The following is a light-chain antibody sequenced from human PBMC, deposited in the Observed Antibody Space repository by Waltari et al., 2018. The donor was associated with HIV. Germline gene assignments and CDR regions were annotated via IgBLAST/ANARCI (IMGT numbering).Light chain of an antibody. V-gene: IGKV4-1*01. Sequence: DIVMTQSPDALTLSLGERATINCKSSRTILYNSNNKNYLAWYQHKPGQPPKLLIYWASTRESGVPDRFSGSGSGTDFTLTISNVQTEDMAVYYCQQYFNTPLTFGGGTKVEIK. J-gene: IGKJ4*01. CDR3: QQYFNTPLT. CDR2: WAS. CDR1: RTILYNSNNKNY.